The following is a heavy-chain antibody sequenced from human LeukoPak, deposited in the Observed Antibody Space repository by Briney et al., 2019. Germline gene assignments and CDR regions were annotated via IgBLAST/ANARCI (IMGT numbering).Heavy chain of an antibody. V-gene: IGHV3-30-3*01. J-gene: IGHJ4*02. CDR1: GFTFSSYP. CDR3: ARPKQQMVPSYEY. CDR2: ISYDGSTK. Sequence: GGSLRLSCAASGFTFSSYPMHWVRQAPGKGLEWVALISYDGSTKYHADSVKGRFTISRDNSKNTLYLQVDSLRAEDTAVYYCARPKQQMVPSYEYWGQGTLVTVSS. D-gene: IGHD6-13*01.